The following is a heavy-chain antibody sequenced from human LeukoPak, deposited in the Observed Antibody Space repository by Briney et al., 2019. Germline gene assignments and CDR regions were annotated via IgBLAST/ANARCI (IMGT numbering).Heavy chain of an antibody. V-gene: IGHV1-3*01. CDR3: AATLGGIAVAGTVDY. D-gene: IGHD6-19*01. Sequence: ASVTVSCTASGYTFTSYAMHWVRQAPGQRLEWMGWINAGNGNTKYSQKFQGRVTITRDTSASTAYMELSGLRSEDTAVYYCAATLGGIAVAGTVDYWGQGTLVTVSS. CDR1: GYTFTSYA. CDR2: INAGNGNT. J-gene: IGHJ4*02.